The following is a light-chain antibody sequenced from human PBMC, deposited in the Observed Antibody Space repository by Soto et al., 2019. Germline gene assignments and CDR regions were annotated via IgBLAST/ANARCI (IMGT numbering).Light chain of an antibody. CDR1: RSVTTN. CDR3: QQYDKSLPPVT. J-gene: IGKJ4*01. V-gene: IGKV3-15*01. CDR2: GAS. Sequence: DIILTQSPAIVSVSPGERATLSCRVSRSVTTNLAWYQHKHGQAPRLLIYGASTRVTGIPARFSGSGSGTDFTLTINYLKSEDFGVYYCQQYDKSLPPVTFGGGTKVEI.